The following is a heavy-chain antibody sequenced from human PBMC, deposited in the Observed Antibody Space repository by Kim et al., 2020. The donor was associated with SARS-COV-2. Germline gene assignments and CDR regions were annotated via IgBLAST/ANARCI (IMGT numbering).Heavy chain of an antibody. J-gene: IGHJ6*02. Sequence: SETLSLTCAVYGGSFSGYYWSWIRQPPGKGLEWIGEINHSGSTNYNPSLKSRVTISVDTSKNQFSLKLSSVTAADTAVYYCARGDIVVVPAALGLGYYYYYGMEVWGQGTTVTVSS. CDR3: ARGDIVVVPAALGLGYYYYYGMEV. D-gene: IGHD2-2*01. CDR1: GGSFSGYY. CDR2: INHSGST. V-gene: IGHV4-34*01.